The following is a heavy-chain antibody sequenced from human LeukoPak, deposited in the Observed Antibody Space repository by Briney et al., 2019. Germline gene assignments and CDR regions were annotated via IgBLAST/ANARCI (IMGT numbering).Heavy chain of an antibody. CDR1: GFTFSNYK. J-gene: IGHJ5*02. V-gene: IGHV3-23*01. CDR2: ISASGVGT. D-gene: IGHD1-26*01. Sequence: PGGSLRLSCAASGFTFSNYKMNWVRQAPGKGLEWVSGISASGVGTYYADSVKGRFTISRDNSKNTLYLQMDSLRAEDTAVYYCAKASLGGSYYDWFDPWGQGTLVTVSS. CDR3: AKASLGGSYYDWFDP.